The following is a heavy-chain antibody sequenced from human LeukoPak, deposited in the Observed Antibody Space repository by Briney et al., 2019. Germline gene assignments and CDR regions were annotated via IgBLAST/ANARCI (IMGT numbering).Heavy chain of an antibody. V-gene: IGHV3-66*01. CDR2: IYSGGST. CDR1: GFTVSSNY. CDR3: ARVNTYYYDSSGYYYKGDYYYGMDV. J-gene: IGHJ6*02. D-gene: IGHD3-22*01. Sequence: GGSLRLSCAASGFTVSSNYMSWVRQAPGKGLEWVSVIYSGGSTYYADSVKGRFTISRDNSKNTLYLQMNSLRAEDTAVYYCARVNTYYYDSSGYYYKGDYYYGMDVWGQGTTVTVSS.